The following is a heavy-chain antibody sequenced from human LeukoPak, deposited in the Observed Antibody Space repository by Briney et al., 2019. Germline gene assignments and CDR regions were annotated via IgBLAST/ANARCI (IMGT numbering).Heavy chain of an antibody. CDR2: ISGSGGST. CDR1: GFTFSSYA. J-gene: IGHJ6*02. V-gene: IGHV3-23*01. Sequence: GGSLRLSCAASGFTFSSYAMSWVRQAPGEGLEWVSAISGSGGSTYYADSVKGRFTISRDNSKNTLYLQMNSLRAEDTAVYYCAKDLGYSYGKGVMDYYYGMDVWGQGTTVTVSS. D-gene: IGHD5-18*01. CDR3: AKDLGYSYGKGVMDYYYGMDV.